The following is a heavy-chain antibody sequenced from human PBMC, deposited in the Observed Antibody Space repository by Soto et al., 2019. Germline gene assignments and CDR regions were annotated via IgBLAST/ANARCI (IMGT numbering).Heavy chain of an antibody. J-gene: IGHJ4*02. V-gene: IGHV3-21*01. D-gene: IGHD3-22*01. CDR3: ARDRKWLLQKYYFDY. Sequence: VQLVESGGGLVKPGGSLRLSCAASGFTFSSYSMNWVRQAPGKGLEWVSSISSSSSYIYYADSVKGRFTISRDNAKNSLYLQMNSLRAEDTAVYYCARDRKWLLQKYYFDYWGQGTLVTVSS. CDR2: ISSSSSYI. CDR1: GFTFSSYS.